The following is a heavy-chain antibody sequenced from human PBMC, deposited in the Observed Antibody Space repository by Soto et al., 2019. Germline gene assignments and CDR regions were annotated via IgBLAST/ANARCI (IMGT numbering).Heavy chain of an antibody. V-gene: IGHV4-31*03. CDR1: GGSISSGGYY. D-gene: IGHD5-18*01. CDR2: IYYSGST. J-gene: IGHJ4*02. Sequence: SETLSLTCTVSGGSISSGGYYWSWIRQHPGKGLEWIGYIYYSGSTYYNPSLKSRVTISVDTSKNQFSLKLSSVTAADTAVYYCARDSGRRGRGYSYGYWDYWGQGILVTVSS. CDR3: ARDSGRRGRGYSYGYWDY.